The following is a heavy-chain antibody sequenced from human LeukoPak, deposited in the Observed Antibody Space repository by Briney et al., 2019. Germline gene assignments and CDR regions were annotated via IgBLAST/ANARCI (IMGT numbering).Heavy chain of an antibody. J-gene: IGHJ4*02. CDR3: ARGPLTEVAGTTWDY. Sequence: GSLRLSCTPSGFTFSSHAMSWVRQAPEKGLEWVSAINGGGDRRYYADSVKGRFTISRDNSKNTLYLQMNNLRAEDTAIYFCARGPLTEVAGTTWDYWGQGTLVTVSS. D-gene: IGHD6-19*01. CDR2: INGGGDRR. CDR1: GFTFSSHA. V-gene: IGHV3-23*01.